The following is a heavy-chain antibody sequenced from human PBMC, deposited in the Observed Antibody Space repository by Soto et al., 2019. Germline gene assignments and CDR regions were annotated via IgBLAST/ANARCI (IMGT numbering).Heavy chain of an antibody. CDR1: GFTFSSYA. J-gene: IGHJ3*02. V-gene: IGHV3-23*01. D-gene: IGHD3-3*01. CDR2: ISGSGGST. CDR3: ALKRSEWLLSSPHFTI. Sequence: GGSLRLSCAASGFTFSSYAMSWVRQAPGKGLEWVSAISGSGGSTYYADSVKGRFTISRDNSKNTLYLQMNSLRAEDTAVYYCALKRSEWLLSSPHFTIWGQGTMVTVSS.